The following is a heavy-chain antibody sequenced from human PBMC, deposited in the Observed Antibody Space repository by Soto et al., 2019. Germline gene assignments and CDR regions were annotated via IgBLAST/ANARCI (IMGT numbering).Heavy chain of an antibody. J-gene: IGHJ6*02. CDR2: ISYDGSNK. D-gene: IGHD2-15*01. CDR1: GFTFSSYG. V-gene: IGHV3-30*18. Sequence: GGSLRLSCAASGFTFSSYGMHWVRQAPGKGLEWVAVISYDGSNKYYADSVKGRFTISRDNSKNTLYLQMNSLRAEDTAVYYCAKNHRNIVVVVTTPNPFGMDVWGQGTTVTVSS. CDR3: AKNHRNIVVVVTTPNPFGMDV.